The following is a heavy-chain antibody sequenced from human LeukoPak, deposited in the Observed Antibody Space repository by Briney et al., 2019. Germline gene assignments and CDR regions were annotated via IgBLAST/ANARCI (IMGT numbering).Heavy chain of an antibody. CDR2: IYYST. D-gene: IGHD1-26*01. V-gene: IGHV4-39*01. Sequence: SETLSLTCTVSGGSISSSTYYWGWIRQPPGKGLEWIVHIYYSTYYNPSLKSRVTISVHTSKNQFPLRLSSVTAADTAVYYCASITKWGQTVPFDYWGQGTLVTVSS. J-gene: IGHJ4*02. CDR1: GGSISSSTYY. CDR3: ASITKWGQTVPFDY.